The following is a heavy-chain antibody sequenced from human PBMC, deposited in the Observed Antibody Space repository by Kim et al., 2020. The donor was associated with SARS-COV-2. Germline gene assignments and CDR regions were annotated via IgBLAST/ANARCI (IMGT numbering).Heavy chain of an antibody. Sequence: SSTIYYGDSVKGRLTISRDNAKNSLYLQMNSLRDEDTAVYYCARGGGIDYWGQGTLVTVSS. J-gene: IGHJ4*02. V-gene: IGHV3-48*02. CDR2: SSTI. D-gene: IGHD3-16*01. CDR3: ARGGGIDY.